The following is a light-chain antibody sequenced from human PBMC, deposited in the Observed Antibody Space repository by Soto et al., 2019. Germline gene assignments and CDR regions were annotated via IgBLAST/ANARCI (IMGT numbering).Light chain of an antibody. CDR1: QSVSSSY. J-gene: IGKJ5*01. CDR3: QQRYNWPPLT. Sequence: EIVLTQSPGALSLSPGERATLSCRASQSVSSSYLAWYQQKPGQAPRLLIYGTSSRATGIPDRFSGSGSGTDFTLTISRLEPEDSAIYYCQQRYNWPPLTFGQGTRLEIK. V-gene: IGKV3D-20*02. CDR2: GTS.